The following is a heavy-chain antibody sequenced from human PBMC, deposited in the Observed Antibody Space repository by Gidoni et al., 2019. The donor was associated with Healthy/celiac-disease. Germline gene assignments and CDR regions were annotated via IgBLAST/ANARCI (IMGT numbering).Heavy chain of an antibody. V-gene: IGHV4-34*01. J-gene: IGHJ5*02. D-gene: IGHD3-9*01. CDR2: LNHSGST. CDR1: GGAFSGYY. CDR3: ARTPPGLAGWFDP. Sequence: QVQLQQRGAGQVKPSETLSLTCAVYGGAFSGYYWRWIRQPPGKGLVWIGELNHSGSTNYNPSLKSRVTISVDTSKTQFSLKLSSVTAADTAVYYCARTPPGLAGWFDPWGQGTLVTVSS.